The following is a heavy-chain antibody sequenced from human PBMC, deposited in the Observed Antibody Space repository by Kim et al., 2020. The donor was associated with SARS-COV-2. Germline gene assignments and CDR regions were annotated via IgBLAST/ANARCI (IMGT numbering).Heavy chain of an antibody. J-gene: IGHJ6*02. Sequence: SETLSLTCAVYGGSFSGYYWSWIRQPPGKGLEWIGEINHSGSTNYNPSLKSRVTISVDTSKNQFSLKLSSVTAADTAVYYCARSGSGYSSSWYVSPLWVDADYYYGMDVWGQGTTVTVSS. CDR1: GGSFSGYY. CDR2: INHSGST. CDR3: ARSGSGYSSSWYVSPLWVDADYYYGMDV. V-gene: IGHV4-34*01. D-gene: IGHD6-13*01.